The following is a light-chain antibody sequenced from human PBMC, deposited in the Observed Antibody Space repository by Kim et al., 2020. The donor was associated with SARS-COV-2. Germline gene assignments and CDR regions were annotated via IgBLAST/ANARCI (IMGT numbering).Light chain of an antibody. CDR3: QSYDSSLSGWV. Sequence: QSVLTQPPSVSVAPGQRVTISCTGSSSNIGAGYDVHWYQQLPGTAPKLLIYGNSNRPSGVPDRFSGSKSGTSASLVITGLQAEDEADYYCQSYDSSLSGWVFGGGTKLTVL. CDR2: GNS. CDR1: SSNIGAGYD. V-gene: IGLV1-40*01. J-gene: IGLJ3*02.